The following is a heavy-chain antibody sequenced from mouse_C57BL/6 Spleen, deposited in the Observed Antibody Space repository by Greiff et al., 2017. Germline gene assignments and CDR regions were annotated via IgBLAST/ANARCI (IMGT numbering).Heavy chain of an antibody. J-gene: IGHJ2*01. D-gene: IGHD1-1*01. CDR3: ARYLTTVAYYFDY. CDR1: GYAFSSSW. V-gene: IGHV1-82*01. CDR2: IYPGDGDT. Sequence: VKLQESGPELVKPGASVKISCKASGYAFSSSWMNWVKQRPGKGLEWIGRIYPGDGDTNYNGKFKGKATLTADKSSSTAYMQLSSLTSEDSAVYFCARYLTTVAYYFDYWGQGTTLTVSS.